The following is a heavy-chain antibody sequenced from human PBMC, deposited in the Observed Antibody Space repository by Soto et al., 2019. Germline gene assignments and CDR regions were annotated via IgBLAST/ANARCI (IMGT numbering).Heavy chain of an antibody. CDR3: SHSAYRSSWVRFDY. Sequence: ESGPPLAHPTQTLTLTCTFSGFSLTTGGAGVGWIRQSPGKALEWLGFIYWDDDKRYSPSLKSRLTITKDTSKNQVVLTMAIMDPVDTGTYYCSHSAYRSSWVRFDYLGQGTLVTVSS. V-gene: IGHV2-5*02. D-gene: IGHD6-13*01. CDR1: GFSLTTGGAG. J-gene: IGHJ4*02. CDR2: IYWDDDK.